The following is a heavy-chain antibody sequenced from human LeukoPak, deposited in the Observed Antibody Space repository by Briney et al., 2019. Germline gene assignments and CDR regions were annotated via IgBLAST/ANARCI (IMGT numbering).Heavy chain of an antibody. J-gene: IGHJ3*02. V-gene: IGHV3-7*01. D-gene: IGHD6-13*01. CDR1: GFTFSTYW. CDR2: IKEDGSEN. Sequence: PGGSLRLSCAASGFTFSTYWMSWVRQAPGKGLEWVANIKEDGSENYYGDSVKGRFTISRDNAKNSLYLQMNSRRAEDTAVYYWARVRQQQLVRGAFDILGQGTMVTGSS. CDR3: ARVRQQQLVRGAFDI.